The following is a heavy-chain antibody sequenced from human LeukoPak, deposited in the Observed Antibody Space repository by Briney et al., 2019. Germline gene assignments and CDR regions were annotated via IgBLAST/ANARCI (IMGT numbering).Heavy chain of an antibody. J-gene: IGHJ6*03. CDR3: ARVLTVYYYMDV. CDR2: ISSSGSTI. Sequence: SGGSLRLSCAASGFTFSSYEMNWVRQAPGKGLEWVSYISSSGSTIYYADSVKGRFTISRDNAKNSLYLQMNSLRAEDTAVYYCARVLTVYYYMDVWGKGTTVTVSS. D-gene: IGHD4-17*01. CDR1: GFTFSSYE. V-gene: IGHV3-48*03.